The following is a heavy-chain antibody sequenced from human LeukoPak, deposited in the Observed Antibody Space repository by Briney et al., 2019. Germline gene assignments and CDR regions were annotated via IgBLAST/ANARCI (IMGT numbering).Heavy chain of an antibody. Sequence: GGSLRLSCAASGFTFSSYAMSWVRQAPGKGLEWVSAISGSGGSTHYADSVKGRFTISRDNSKNTLYLQMNSLRAEDTAVYYCAKVRYYYHYYMDVWGKGTTVTVSS. V-gene: IGHV3-23*01. CDR2: ISGSGGST. CDR3: AKVRYYYHYYMDV. CDR1: GFTFSSYA. J-gene: IGHJ6*03.